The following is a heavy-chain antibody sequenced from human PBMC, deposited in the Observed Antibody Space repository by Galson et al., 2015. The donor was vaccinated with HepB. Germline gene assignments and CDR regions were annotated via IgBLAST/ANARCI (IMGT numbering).Heavy chain of an antibody. J-gene: IGHJ6*02. V-gene: IGHV3-73*01. Sequence: SLRLSCAVSGFTFSGSTMHWVRQASGKGLEWIGHIRNKANNYATAYAASVKGRFTISRDDLKKTAYLQMNSLKTEDTAVYYCTATNPGRVADQFYCGLDVWGQGTTVTVSS. CDR3: TATNPGRVADQFYCGLDV. CDR1: GFTFSGST. D-gene: IGHD5-24*01. CDR2: IRNKANNYAT.